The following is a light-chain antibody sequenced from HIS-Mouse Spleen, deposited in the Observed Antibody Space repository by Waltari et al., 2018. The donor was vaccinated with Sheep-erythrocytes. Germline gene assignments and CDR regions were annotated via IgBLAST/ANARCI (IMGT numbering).Light chain of an antibody. CDR1: QSISSY. V-gene: IGKV1-39*01. CDR2: AAS. Sequence: IQMTQSPSSLSASGGDRVTITCRASQSISSYLNWYQQKPGKAPKLLIYAASSLQSGVPSRFSGSGSGTDFTLTNSSLQPEDFATYYCQQSYSTPPLTFGGGTKVEIK. J-gene: IGKJ4*01. CDR3: QQSYSTPPLT.